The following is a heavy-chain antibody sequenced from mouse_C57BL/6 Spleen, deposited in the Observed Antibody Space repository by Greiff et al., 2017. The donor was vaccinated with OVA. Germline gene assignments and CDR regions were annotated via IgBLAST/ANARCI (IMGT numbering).Heavy chain of an antibody. D-gene: IGHD1-1*01. CDR1: GFTFSSYG. Sequence: EVHLVESGGDLVKPGGSLKLSCAASGFTFSSYGMSWVRQTPDKRLEWVATISSGGSYTYYPDSVKGRFPISRDNAKNTLYLQMSSLKSEDTAMYYCARERSSYRYFDVWGTGTTVTVSS. J-gene: IGHJ1*03. V-gene: IGHV5-6*01. CDR3: ARERSSYRYFDV. CDR2: ISSGGSYT.